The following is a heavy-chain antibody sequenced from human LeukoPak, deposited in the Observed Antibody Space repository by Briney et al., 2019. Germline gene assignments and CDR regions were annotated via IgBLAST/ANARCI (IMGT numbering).Heavy chain of an antibody. Sequence: SETLSLTCAVYGGSFSGYYWSWIRQPPGKGLEWIGEINHSGSTNYNPSLKSRVTISVDTSKNQFSLKLSSVTAADTAVYYCARHLQQLVRWFDPWGQGTLVTVSS. CDR3: ARHLQQLVRWFDP. V-gene: IGHV4-34*01. D-gene: IGHD6-13*01. J-gene: IGHJ5*02. CDR1: GGSFSGYY. CDR2: INHSGST.